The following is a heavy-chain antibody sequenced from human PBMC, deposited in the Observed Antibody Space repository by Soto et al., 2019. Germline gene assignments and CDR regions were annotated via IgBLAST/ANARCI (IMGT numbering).Heavy chain of an antibody. CDR1: GFPFSSYS. J-gene: IGHJ4*02. D-gene: IGHD3-10*01. CDR3: TRGPRPISTGTGAY. V-gene: IGHV3-21*01. CDR2: ISSSSSYI. Sequence: GGSLRLSCAASGFPFSSYSMNWVRPAPGKGLEWVSSISSSSSYIYYADSVRGRFTISRDNVNDTLYLQMNNLRAEDSGLYYCTRGPRPISTGTGAYWGQGTQVTVS.